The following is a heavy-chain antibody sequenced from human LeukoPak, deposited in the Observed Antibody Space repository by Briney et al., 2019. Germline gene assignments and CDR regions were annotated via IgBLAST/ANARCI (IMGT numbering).Heavy chain of an antibody. CDR1: GYSISSSY. D-gene: IGHD3-16*01. V-gene: IGHV4-4*07. J-gene: IGHJ4*02. CDR2: FYTSGSA. CDR3: ATSVAYYYLDY. Sequence: SETLSLTCTVSGYSISSSYWSWIRQPAGKGLEWIGRFYTSGSANYNPSLKSRVSMSVDTSKNQLSLKLTSVTAADTAMYYCATSVAYYYLDYWGQGTLVTVSS.